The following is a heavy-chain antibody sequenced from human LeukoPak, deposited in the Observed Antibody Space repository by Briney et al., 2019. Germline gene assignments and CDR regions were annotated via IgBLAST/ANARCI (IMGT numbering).Heavy chain of an antibody. CDR3: VYSGFDWTYYFDW. CDR1: GFTFSSFW. CDR2: INSDGKST. Sequence: PGGSLRLSCAASGFTFSSFWMHWVRQVPGKGLVWVSYINSDGKSTAYADSVKGRFTISRDNAKNTLYLQMSSLRAEDTAIYYCVYSGFDWTYYFDWWGQGTLVTVSS. V-gene: IGHV3-74*01. J-gene: IGHJ4*02. D-gene: IGHD5-12*01.